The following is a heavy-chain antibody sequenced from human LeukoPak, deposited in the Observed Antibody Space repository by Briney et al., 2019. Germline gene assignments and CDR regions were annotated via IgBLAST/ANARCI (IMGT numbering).Heavy chain of an antibody. CDR3: ARAGVVHWLQDY. Sequence: GGSLRLSCAASGLPFSSYWMSWVRQAPGKGLEWVANIKQDGSEKYYVDSLKGRFTISRDNAQNSLFLQMNSLRAEDTAVYYCARAGVVHWLQDYWGQGTLVTVSS. D-gene: IGHD3-9*01. J-gene: IGHJ4*02. CDR1: GLPFSSYW. V-gene: IGHV3-7*04. CDR2: IKQDGSEK.